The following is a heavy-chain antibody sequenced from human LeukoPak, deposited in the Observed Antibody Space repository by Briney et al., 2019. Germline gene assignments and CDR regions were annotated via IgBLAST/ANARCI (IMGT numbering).Heavy chain of an antibody. Sequence: GESLKISCEASGYSFISYWIGWVRQMPGKGLEWMGSIYPGDSDTRYNPSFQGQVTISVDESINTAYLQWSSLKASDTAMYYCAKLGGYSENWFDPWGQGTLDTVSS. CDR1: GYSFISYW. V-gene: IGHV5-51*01. CDR2: IYPGDSDT. D-gene: IGHD5-18*01. J-gene: IGHJ5*02. CDR3: AKLGGYSENWFDP.